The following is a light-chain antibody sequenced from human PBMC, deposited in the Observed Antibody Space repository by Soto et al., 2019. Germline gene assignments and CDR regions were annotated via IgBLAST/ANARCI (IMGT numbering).Light chain of an antibody. CDR3: NSYVGGYSYV. V-gene: IGLV2-18*02. Sequence: QSALTQPASVSGSPGQSITISCTGTSSDIGSYNRVSWYQQPPGTAPKLIIYEVNNRPSGVPDRFSGSKSGNTASLTISGLQAEDEADYYCNSYVGGYSYVFGIGTKVTVL. CDR2: EVN. CDR1: SSDIGSYNR. J-gene: IGLJ1*01.